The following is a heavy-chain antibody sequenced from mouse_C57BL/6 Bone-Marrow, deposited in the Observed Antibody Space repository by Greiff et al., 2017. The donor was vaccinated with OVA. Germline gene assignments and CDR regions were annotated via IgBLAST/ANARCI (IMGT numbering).Heavy chain of an antibody. CDR3: ARRRIWSMDY. V-gene: IGHV5-6*01. J-gene: IGHJ4*01. D-gene: IGHD1-1*02. CDR1: GFTFSSYG. CDR2: ISSGGSYT. Sequence: EVHLVESGGDLVKPGGSLKLSCAASGFTFSSYGMSWVRQTPDKRLEWVATISSGGSYTYYPDSVKGRFTISRDNAKNTLYLQMSSLKSEDTAMYYCARRRIWSMDYWGQGTSVNVSS.